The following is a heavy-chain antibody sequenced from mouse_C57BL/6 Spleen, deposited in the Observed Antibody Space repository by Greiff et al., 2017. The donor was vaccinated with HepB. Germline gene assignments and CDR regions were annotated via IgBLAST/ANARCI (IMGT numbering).Heavy chain of an antibody. D-gene: IGHD2-2*01. CDR1: GYTFTEYT. V-gene: IGHV1-62-2*01. CDR2: FYPGSGSI. J-gene: IGHJ2*01. Sequence: VKLMESGAELVKPGASVKLSCKASGYTFTEYTIHWVKQRSGQGLEWIGWFYPGSGSIKYNEKFKDKATLTADKSSSTVYMELSRLTSEDSAVYFCARHEEIYYGYDYWGQGTTLTVSS. CDR3: ARHEEIYYGYDY.